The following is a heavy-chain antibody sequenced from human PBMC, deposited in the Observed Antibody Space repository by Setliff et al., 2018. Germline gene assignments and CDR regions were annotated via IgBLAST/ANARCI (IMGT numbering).Heavy chain of an antibody. J-gene: IGHJ5*02. CDR1: GGSISNYY. D-gene: IGHD3-10*01. CDR3: ARGRYYGSGSHLFDP. Sequence: SETLSLTCTVSGGSISNYYWSWIRQPAGKGLEWIGRIYTSGNTNYNPSLKSRVTMSVDTSENQIFLKLSSVTAADTAVYYCARGRYYGSGSHLFDPWGQGTLVTVSS. V-gene: IGHV4-4*07. CDR2: IYTSGNT.